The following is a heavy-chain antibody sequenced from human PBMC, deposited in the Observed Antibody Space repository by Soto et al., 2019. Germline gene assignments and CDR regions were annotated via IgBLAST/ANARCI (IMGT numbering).Heavy chain of an antibody. V-gene: IGHV1-18*01. CDR3: AASQQFAY. J-gene: IGHJ4*02. Sequence: QVQLVQSGAEVKKPGASVKVSCKASGYTFTSYGINWVRQAPGQGLEWMGWINTYDGNTNHAQKFQGRVTMTTGTSTSTAYMELRSLSSDDTAVYYCAASQQFAYWGQGTLVTVSS. CDR2: INTYDGNT. D-gene: IGHD6-13*01. CDR1: GYTFTSYG.